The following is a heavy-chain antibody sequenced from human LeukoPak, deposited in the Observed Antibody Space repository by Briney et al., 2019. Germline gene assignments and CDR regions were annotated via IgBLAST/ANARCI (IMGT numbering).Heavy chain of an antibody. Sequence: GGSLRLSCAASGFTVSSNYMSWVRKAPGKGLEWVSVIYSGSSTYYADSVKGRFTISRDNSKNTLYLQMNSLRAEDTAVYYCARDPGYCSSTSCYYFDYWGQGTLVTVSS. CDR1: GFTVSSNY. V-gene: IGHV3-66*02. CDR3: ARDPGYCSSTSCYYFDY. J-gene: IGHJ4*02. CDR2: IYSGSST. D-gene: IGHD2-2*01.